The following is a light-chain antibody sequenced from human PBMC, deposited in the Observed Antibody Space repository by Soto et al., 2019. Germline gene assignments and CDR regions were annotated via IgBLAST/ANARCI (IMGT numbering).Light chain of an antibody. CDR1: SSDVGAYNY. CDR2: GVS. J-gene: IGLJ1*01. CDR3: CSFAGDYTYV. Sequence: QSVLTQPRSVSGSPGQSVTISCTGTSSDVGAYNYVSWYQQHPGRTPKLMICGVSTRPSGVPDRFSGSKSGNTASLTISGLQADDEADYYCCSFAGDYTYVFGTGTKVTV. V-gene: IGLV2-11*01.